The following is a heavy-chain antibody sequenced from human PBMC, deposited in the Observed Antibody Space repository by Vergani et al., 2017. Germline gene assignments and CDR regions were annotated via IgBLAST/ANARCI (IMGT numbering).Heavy chain of an antibody. CDR1: GFTFSNAW. V-gene: IGHV3-15*01. Sequence: EVQLVESGGGLVKPGGSLRLSCAASGFTFSNAWMSWVRQAPGKGLEWVGRIKSKTDGGTTDYAAPVKGRFTISRDDSKNTLYLQMNSLKTEDTAVYYCTTGAPGYSYFPARNYYYGMDVWGQGP. J-gene: IGHJ6*02. CDR2: IKSKTDGGTT. D-gene: IGHD5-18*01. CDR3: TTGAPGYSYFPARNYYYGMDV.